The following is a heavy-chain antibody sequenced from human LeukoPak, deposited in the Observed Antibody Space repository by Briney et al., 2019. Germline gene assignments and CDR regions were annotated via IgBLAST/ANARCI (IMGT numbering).Heavy chain of an antibody. J-gene: IGHJ5*02. D-gene: IGHD3-10*01. CDR3: ARQGSITMVRGVISPFDP. CDR2: IYPGDSDT. V-gene: IGHV5-51*01. Sequence: GESLKISCKGSGYSFTNYWIAWVRQMPGKGLEWMGIIYPGDSDTRYSPSFQGQVTISADKSISTAYLQWSSLKASDTAMYYCARQGSITMVRGVISPFDPWGQGTLVTVSS. CDR1: GYSFTNYW.